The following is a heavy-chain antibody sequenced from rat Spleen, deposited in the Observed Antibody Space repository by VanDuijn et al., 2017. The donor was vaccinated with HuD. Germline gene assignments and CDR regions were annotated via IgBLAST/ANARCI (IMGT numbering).Heavy chain of an antibody. V-gene: IGHV2-13*01. CDR3: ATQHYYDGYYRDY. Sequence: QVQLKESGPGLVQPSQTLSLTCTVSGFSLISYAVNWVRQPPGKGLEWMGGIWGDGSTNYNSALKSRLTISRDTSKSQVFLEMNSLQTEDTAMYFCATQHYYDGYYRDYWGQGVMVTVSS. CDR2: IWGDGST. J-gene: IGHJ2*01. CDR1: GFSLISYA. D-gene: IGHD1-12*03.